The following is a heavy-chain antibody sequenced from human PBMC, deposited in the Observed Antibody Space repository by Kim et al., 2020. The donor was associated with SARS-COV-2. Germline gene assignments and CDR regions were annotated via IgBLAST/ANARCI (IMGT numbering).Heavy chain of an antibody. V-gene: IGHV4-39*01. CDR1: GGSISSSDYY. Sequence: SETLSLTCTASGGSISSSDYYWGWIRQPPGKGLEWIGSSYYTGTTYYNPSLKSRVTISVDTSKNQFSLKLSSVTDATVYYCARHGCTGGVCYFDPWGQGTLVTVSS. D-gene: IGHD2-8*02. J-gene: IGHJ5*02. CDR2: SYYTGTT. CDR3: ARHGCTGGVCYFDP.